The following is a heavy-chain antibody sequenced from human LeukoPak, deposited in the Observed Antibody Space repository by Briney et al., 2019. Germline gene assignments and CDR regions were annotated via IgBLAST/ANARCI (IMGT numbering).Heavy chain of an antibody. V-gene: IGHV7-4-1*02. D-gene: IGHD3-3*01. CDR3: ARDRSGYLYDGFDI. CDR2: INTNTGNP. CDR1: GYTFTNYA. J-gene: IGHJ3*02. Sequence: ASVKVSCKASGYTFTNYAMNWVRQAPGQGLEWMGWINTNTGNPTYAQGSTGRFVFSLDTSVSTSFLEISSLRAEDTAVYYCARDRSGYLYDGFDIWGQGTMVTVSS.